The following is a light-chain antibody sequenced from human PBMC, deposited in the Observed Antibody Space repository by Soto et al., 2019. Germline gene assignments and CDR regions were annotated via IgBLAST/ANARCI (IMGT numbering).Light chain of an antibody. CDR3: QQYDSWLT. J-gene: IGKJ4*01. CDR2: AAS. V-gene: IGKV3-15*01. CDR1: QSVSGN. Sequence: EIVMTQSPATLSVSPGERATLSCRASQSVSGNLAWYQQKRGQSPRLLIYAASTRATGVPARFSGSGSGTEFTLTISSLQSEDFAVYYCQQYDSWLTFGGGTKVEI.